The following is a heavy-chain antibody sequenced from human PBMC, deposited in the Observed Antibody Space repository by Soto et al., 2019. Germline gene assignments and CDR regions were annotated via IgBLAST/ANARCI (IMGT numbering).Heavy chain of an antibody. CDR2: FRTGGDGGTT. CDR1: GFTFSSYS. V-gene: IGHV3-23*01. Sequence: EVQLLESGGGLVQPGGSLRLSCAASGFTFSSYSMSWVRQAPGKGLEWVSGFRTGGDGGTTYYADSVKGRSTISRDNSKNTLFLQMNSLRPEDTAIYYCAKKVNSGPGSQYFDYWGQGTLVTVSS. J-gene: IGHJ4*02. CDR3: AKKVNSGPGSQYFDY. D-gene: IGHD3-10*01.